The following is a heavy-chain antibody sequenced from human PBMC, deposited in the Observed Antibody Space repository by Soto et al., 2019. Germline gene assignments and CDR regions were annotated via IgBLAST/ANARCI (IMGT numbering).Heavy chain of an antibody. J-gene: IGHJ4*02. CDR2: IYPGDSDT. Sequence: PGESLKISCKGSGYSFTSYWFGWVRQMPGKGLEWMGIIYPGDSDTRYSPSFQGQVTISADKSISTAYLQWSSLKASDTAMYYCARQDDILTGYYEPYFDYWGQGTLVTVSS. CDR1: GYSFTSYW. D-gene: IGHD3-9*01. CDR3: ARQDDILTGYYEPYFDY. V-gene: IGHV5-51*01.